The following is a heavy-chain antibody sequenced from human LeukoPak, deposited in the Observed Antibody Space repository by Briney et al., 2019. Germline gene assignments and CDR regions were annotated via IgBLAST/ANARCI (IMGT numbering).Heavy chain of an antibody. J-gene: IGHJ6*03. CDR2: ISRSGATT. V-gene: IGHV3-23*01. D-gene: IGHD3-22*01. CDR3: AKGMYYYDSSGYYYGANYYYYMDV. CDR1: GFTFSSYA. Sequence: GGSLRLPSPAPGFTFSSYAMTWFGQPPGKGLNWVSAISRSGATTNYADSVKGRFTISRDNSKNTLYLQMNSLRAEDTAVYYCAKGMYYYDSSGYYYGANYYYYMDVWGKGTTVTVSS.